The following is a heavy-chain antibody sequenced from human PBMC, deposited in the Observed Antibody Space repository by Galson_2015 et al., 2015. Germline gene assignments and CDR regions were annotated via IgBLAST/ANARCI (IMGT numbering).Heavy chain of an antibody. CDR1: GGSVSSGSYY. D-gene: IGHD3-22*01. CDR3: ARSSPSDSSGHDAFDI. CDR2: IYYSGST. Sequence: SETLSLTCTVSGGSVSSGSYYWSWIRRPPGKGLEWIGYIYYSGSTNYNPSLKSRVTISVDTSKNQFSLKLSSVTAADTAVYYCARSSPSDSSGHDAFDIWGQGTMVTVSS. V-gene: IGHV4-61*01. J-gene: IGHJ3*02.